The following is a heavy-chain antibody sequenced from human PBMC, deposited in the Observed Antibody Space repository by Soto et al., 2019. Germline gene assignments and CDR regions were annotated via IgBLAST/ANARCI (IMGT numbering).Heavy chain of an antibody. V-gene: IGHV4-59*01. Sequence: KASETLSLTCTVSRGSMNNYYWSWIRQPPGKGLEWIGYIYYSGSTNYNPSLKSRVTISVDTSKNQFSLKLSSVTAADTAVYYCARLPRGPMKGLWGSVGSTGYYGMDVWGQGTTVTVSS. CDR1: RGSMNNYY. CDR2: IYYSGST. CDR3: ARLPRGPMKGLWGSVGSTGYYGMDV. J-gene: IGHJ6*02. D-gene: IGHD3-16*01.